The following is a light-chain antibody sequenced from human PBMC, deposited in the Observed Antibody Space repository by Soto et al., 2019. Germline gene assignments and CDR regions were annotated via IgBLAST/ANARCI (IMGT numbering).Light chain of an antibody. CDR2: AAS. CDR3: LQHNSYWT. V-gene: IGKV1-17*01. Sequence: DLQMTHSPSSLSASIGERVIITFRASETISRYLNWYQSKPGKAPRLLISAASSLQSGVPSRFSGSGSGTEFTLTISSLQPEDFATYYCLQHNSYWTFGQGTKVDIK. J-gene: IGKJ1*01. CDR1: ETISRY.